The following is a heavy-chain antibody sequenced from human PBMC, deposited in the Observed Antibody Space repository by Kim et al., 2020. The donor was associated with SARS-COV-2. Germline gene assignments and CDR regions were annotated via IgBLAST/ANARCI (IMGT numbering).Heavy chain of an antibody. Sequence: GGSLRLSCAASGFTFSSYAMHWVRQAPGKGLEWVAVISYDGSNKYYADSVKGRFTISRDNSKNTLYLQMNSLRAEDTAVYYCARERGTWRLGELSLLWYWGQGTLVTVSS. D-gene: IGHD3-16*02. CDR3: ARERGTWRLGELSLLWY. CDR1: GFTFSSYA. J-gene: IGHJ4*02. CDR2: ISYDGSNK. V-gene: IGHV3-30*04.